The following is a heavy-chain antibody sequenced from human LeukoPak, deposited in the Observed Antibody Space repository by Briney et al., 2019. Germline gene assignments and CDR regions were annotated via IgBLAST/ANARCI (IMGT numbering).Heavy chain of an antibody. Sequence: NPSETLSLTCTVSGGSISSSSYYWGWIRQPPGKGLEWIGSIYYSGSTYYNPSLKSRVTISVDTSKNQFSLKLSSVTAADTAVYYCARSGYSYGYYTNWFDPWGQGTLVTVSS. D-gene: IGHD5-18*01. CDR1: GGSISSSSYY. J-gene: IGHJ5*02. CDR2: IYYSGST. CDR3: ARSGYSYGYYTNWFDP. V-gene: IGHV4-39*01.